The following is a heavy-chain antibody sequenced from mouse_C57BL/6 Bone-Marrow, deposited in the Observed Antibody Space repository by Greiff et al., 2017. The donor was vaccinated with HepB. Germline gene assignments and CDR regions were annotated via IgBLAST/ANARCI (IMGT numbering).Heavy chain of an antibody. CDR2: IYPGSGNT. D-gene: IGHD1-1*01. CDR1: GYTFTDYY. CDR3: ARPLLLWYFDV. V-gene: IGHV1-76*01. Sequence: QVQLQQSGAELVRPGASVKLSCKASGYTFTDYYINWVKQRPGQGLEWIARIYPGSGNTYYNEKFKGKATLTAEKSSSTAYMQLSSLTSEDSAVYFCARPLLLWYFDVWGTGTTVTVSS. J-gene: IGHJ1*03.